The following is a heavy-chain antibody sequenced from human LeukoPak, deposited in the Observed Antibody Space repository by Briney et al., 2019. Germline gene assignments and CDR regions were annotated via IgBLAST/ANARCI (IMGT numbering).Heavy chain of an antibody. CDR2: ISDDGRVT. CDR3: VRDVAPSGTVWFDS. Sequence: GGSLRLSCAASGFTFNRYYMYWIRQAPGKGLVWVSRISDDGRVTLYADFVKGRFTISGDNAENTLSLQMNSLRVEDTAVYYCVRDVAPSGTVWFDSWGQGTLVTVSS. J-gene: IGHJ5*01. V-gene: IGHV3-74*01. D-gene: IGHD6-13*01. CDR1: GFTFNRYY.